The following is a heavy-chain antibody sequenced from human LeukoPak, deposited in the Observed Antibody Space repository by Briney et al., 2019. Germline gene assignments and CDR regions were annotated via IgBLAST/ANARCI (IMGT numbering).Heavy chain of an antibody. V-gene: IGHV3-74*01. CDR2: INTDGSST. Sequence: PGGSLRLSCAASGFTFSSYWMHWVRQAPGKGLVWVSRINTDGSSTSYADSVKGRFTISRDNAKNTLYLQMNSLRAEDTAVYYCARGRKRSIAVAGTGPPVWGQGTLVTVSS. J-gene: IGHJ1*01. CDR3: ARGRKRSIAVAGTGPPV. D-gene: IGHD6-19*01. CDR1: GFTFSSYW.